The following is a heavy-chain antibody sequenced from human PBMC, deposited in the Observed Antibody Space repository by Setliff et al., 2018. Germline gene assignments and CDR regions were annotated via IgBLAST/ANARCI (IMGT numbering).Heavy chain of an antibody. V-gene: IGHV3-23*01. CDR1: GFSFSSYA. J-gene: IGHJ3*02. Sequence: PGGSLRLSCAASGFSFSSYAVSWVRQAPGKGLEWVSTVNDNGRTTYYPNSVKGQFTIPRDNSKNTLYLQMNNLRAEDTALYYCVRRGGTAGQGAFDIWGQGTMVTV. CDR2: VNDNGRTT. D-gene: IGHD6-19*01. CDR3: VRRGGTAGQGAFDI.